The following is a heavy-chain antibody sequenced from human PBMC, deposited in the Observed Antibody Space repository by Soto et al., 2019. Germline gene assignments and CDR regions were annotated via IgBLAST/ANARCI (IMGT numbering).Heavy chain of an antibody. Sequence: SQTLSLTCAISGDSVSSNSAAWNWIRQSPSRGLEWLGRTYYRAKWYNDYAVSVKSRITINPDTSKNQFSLQLNSVTPEDTAVYYCARDAPRGSYYYYYGMDVWGQGTTVTVSS. CDR3: ARDAPRGSYYYYYGMDV. D-gene: IGHD3-10*01. CDR1: GDSVSSNSAA. CDR2: TYYRAKWYN. J-gene: IGHJ6*02. V-gene: IGHV6-1*01.